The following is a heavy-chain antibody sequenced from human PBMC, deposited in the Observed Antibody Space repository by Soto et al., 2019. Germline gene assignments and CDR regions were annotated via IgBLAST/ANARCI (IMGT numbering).Heavy chain of an antibody. CDR1: GGTFSSYT. CDR2: IIPILGIA. CDR3: SRERDGYNWWCYY. D-gene: IGHD2-8*02. Sequence: QVQLVQSGSEVKKPGSSVKVSCKASGGTFSSYTISWVRQAPGQGLEWMGRIIPILGIANYAQKFQGRVTITADKSTSTAYMELSSLRSEDTAVYYCSRERDGYNWWCYYWGQGNLVTVSS. V-gene: IGHV1-69*08. J-gene: IGHJ4*02.